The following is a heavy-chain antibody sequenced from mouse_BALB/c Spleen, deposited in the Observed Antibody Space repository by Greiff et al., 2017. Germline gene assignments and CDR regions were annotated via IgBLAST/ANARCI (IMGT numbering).Heavy chain of an antibody. CDR1: GFTFSSFG. Sequence: DVQLVESGGGLVQPGGSRKLSCAASGFTFSSFGMHWVRQAPEKGLEWVAYISSGSSTIYYADTVKGRFTISRDNPKNTLFLQMTSLRSEDTAMYYCARKVGREDFDYWGQGTSLTVSS. CDR2: ISSGSSTI. V-gene: IGHV5-17*02. CDR3: ARKVGREDFDY. D-gene: IGHD1-3*01. J-gene: IGHJ2*02.